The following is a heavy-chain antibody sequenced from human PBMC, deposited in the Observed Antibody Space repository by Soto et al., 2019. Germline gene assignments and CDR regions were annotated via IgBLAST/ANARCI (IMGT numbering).Heavy chain of an antibody. Sequence: EVQLLESGGGLVQPGGSLRLSCAASGFMFRSYAMNWVRQAPGKGLEWVSGISDSGGDTYYADSVKGRFTISRDNSRNTLYLQMNSLRAEDTAVYYCAKDRSSRVTYGMDVWGQGTTVTVSS. CDR1: GFMFRSYA. J-gene: IGHJ6*02. CDR2: ISDSGGDT. CDR3: AKDRSSRVTYGMDV. V-gene: IGHV3-23*01. D-gene: IGHD1-26*01.